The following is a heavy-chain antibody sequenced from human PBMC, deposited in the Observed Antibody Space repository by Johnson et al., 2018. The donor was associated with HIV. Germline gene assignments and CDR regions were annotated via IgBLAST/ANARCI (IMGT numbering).Heavy chain of an antibody. Sequence: VQLVESGGGLVQPGGSLRLSCAASGFTFSSYDMHWVRQATGKGLEWVSAIGTAGDTYYPGSVKGRFTISRENAKNSLYLQMNSLRAEDTALYYCARSHGSSGRGAFDIWGQGTMVTVSS. V-gene: IGHV3-13*01. D-gene: IGHD6-19*01. CDR2: IGTAGDT. CDR1: GFTFSSYD. CDR3: ARSHGSSGRGAFDI. J-gene: IGHJ3*02.